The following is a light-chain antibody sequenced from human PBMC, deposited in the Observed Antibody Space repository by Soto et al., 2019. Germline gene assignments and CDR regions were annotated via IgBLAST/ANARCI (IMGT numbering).Light chain of an antibody. CDR2: ATS. CDR1: QGIAPY. Sequence: DVQMTQSPSSLSAFVGDRVTITCRASQGIAPYLAWFQQKPGKVPKLLIYATSTLQSGVPSRFSGSGSGTDLTLTISSLQPDDVATYYCQKYNPAPLPFGGGNKVELK. J-gene: IGKJ4*01. V-gene: IGKV1-27*01. CDR3: QKYNPAPLP.